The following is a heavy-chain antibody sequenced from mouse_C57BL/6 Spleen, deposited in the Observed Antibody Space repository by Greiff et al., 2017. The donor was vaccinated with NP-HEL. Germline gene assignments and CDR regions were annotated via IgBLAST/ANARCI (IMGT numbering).Heavy chain of an antibody. CDR2: IYPGDGDT. Sequence: VQLQQSGPELVKPGASVKISCKASGYAFSSSWMNWVKQRPGKGLEWIGRIYPGDGDTNYNGKFKGKATLTADKSSSTAYMQLSSLTSEDSAVYCGARAHDGHYFDYWGQGTTLTVSS. V-gene: IGHV1-82*01. D-gene: IGHD2-12*01. J-gene: IGHJ2*01. CDR3: ARAHDGHYFDY. CDR1: GYAFSSSW.